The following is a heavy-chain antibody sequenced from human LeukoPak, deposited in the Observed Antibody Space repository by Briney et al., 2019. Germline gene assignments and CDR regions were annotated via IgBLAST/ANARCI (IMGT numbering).Heavy chain of an antibody. CDR3: TTMVRDIVVVVAATGFDY. Sequence: GGSLRLSCAASGFTFSNAWMSWVRQAPGKGLEWVGRIKSKTDGGTTDYAAPVKGRFTISRDDSKNTLYLQMNSLKTEDTAVYYCTTMVRDIVVVVAATGFDYWGQGILVTVSS. CDR1: GFTFSNAW. V-gene: IGHV3-15*01. J-gene: IGHJ4*02. CDR2: IKSKTDGGTT. D-gene: IGHD2-15*01.